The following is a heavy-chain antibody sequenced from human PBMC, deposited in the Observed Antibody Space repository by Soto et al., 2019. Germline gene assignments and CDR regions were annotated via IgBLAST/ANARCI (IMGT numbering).Heavy chain of an antibody. CDR1: GGTFSSYR. V-gene: IGHV1-69*01. D-gene: IGHD6-13*01. J-gene: IGHJ4*02. Sequence: QVQLVQSGAEVKKTGSSVRVSCKASGGTFSSYRLNWLRQAPGHGLEWVGGIVPIRRAAEYAQGFQGRVTTTADETTRTFYMELRSLKSQDTAVYYCVRDSGAKLSSSWGQGPLVTVSS. CDR3: VRDSGAKLSSS. CDR2: IVPIRRAA.